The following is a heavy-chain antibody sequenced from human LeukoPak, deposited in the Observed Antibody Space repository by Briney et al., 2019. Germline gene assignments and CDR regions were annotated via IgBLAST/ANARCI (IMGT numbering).Heavy chain of an antibody. J-gene: IGHJ4*02. Sequence: SETLSLTCAVSGGSISRHCWSWIRQPPGKGLEWIGNIYYSGSTKYNPSLKSPVTISVDTSKNQFTLKLSSVTAADTAVYYCARDGGSGLFDFWGQGILVPASS. V-gene: IGHV4-59*11. CDR2: IYYSGST. CDR1: GGSISRHC. D-gene: IGHD3-10*01. CDR3: ARDGGSGLFDF.